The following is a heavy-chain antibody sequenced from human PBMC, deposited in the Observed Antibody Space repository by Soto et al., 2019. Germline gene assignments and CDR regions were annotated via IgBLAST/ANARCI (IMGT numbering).Heavy chain of an antibody. CDR3: ARDSGYGSGASVNHYLDY. V-gene: IGHV3-48*03. Sequence: GGSLRLSCVASDFTFSNYEMNWVRQAPGKGLEWVSYINSGGTIIYYTDSVKGRFTISRDNAKKSLFLQMNSLRAEDTAVYYCARDSGYGSGASVNHYLDYWGHGTLVTVSS. D-gene: IGHD3-10*01. CDR1: DFTFSNYE. J-gene: IGHJ4*01. CDR2: INSGGTII.